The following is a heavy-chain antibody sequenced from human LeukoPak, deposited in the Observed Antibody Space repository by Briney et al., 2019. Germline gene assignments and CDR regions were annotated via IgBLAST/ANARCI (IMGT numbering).Heavy chain of an antibody. CDR1: GFTVSSNY. CDR3: ASGPGDCSSTSCYNGAYYYYGMDV. D-gene: IGHD2-2*02. Sequence: GGFLRLSCAASGFTVSSNYMSWVRQAPGKGLEWVSVIYSGGSTYYADSVKGRFTISRHNSKNTLYLQMNSLRAEDTAVYYCASGPGDCSSTSCYNGAYYYYGMDVWGQGTTVTVSS. CDR2: IYSGGST. J-gene: IGHJ6*02. V-gene: IGHV3-53*04.